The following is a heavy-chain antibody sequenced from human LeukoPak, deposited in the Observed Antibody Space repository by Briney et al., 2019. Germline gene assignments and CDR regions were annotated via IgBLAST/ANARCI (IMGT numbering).Heavy chain of an antibody. CDR2: IRAEGDPT. CDR3: GKDGHCPDTVCPTKIVVAGYIVH. CDR1: GFSFSTYS. V-gene: IGHV3-23*01. D-gene: IGHD6-19*01. J-gene: IGHJ4*02. Sequence: AGGSLRLSCRASGFSFSTYSMNWVRQAPGKGLEWVSVIRAEGDPTHYADSVKGRFTISRDNSNNMLYLEMTSLRAEDTAIYYCGKDGHCPDTVCPTKIVVAGYIVHWGQGTLVTVSS.